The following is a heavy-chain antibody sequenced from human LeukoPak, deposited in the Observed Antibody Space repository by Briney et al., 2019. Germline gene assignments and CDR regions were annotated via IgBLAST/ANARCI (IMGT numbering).Heavy chain of an antibody. CDR1: GYSFTSYW. CDR2: IYPGDSHP. V-gene: IGHV5-51*03. CDR3: ARFEGGGSPLNIGC. J-gene: IGHJ4*02. D-gene: IGHD2-15*01. Sequence: GESLKISCHTSGYSFTSYWIGWVRQMPGKGLEWMGIIYPGDSHPRYSPSFQGQVTVSVDKSLNTAYLQWRGLNASDTAMYYCARFEGGGSPLNIGCWGQGTLVTVSS.